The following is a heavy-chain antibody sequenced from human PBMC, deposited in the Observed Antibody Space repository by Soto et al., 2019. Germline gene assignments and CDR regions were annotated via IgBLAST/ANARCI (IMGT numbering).Heavy chain of an antibody. J-gene: IGHJ4*02. V-gene: IGHV4-39*01. CDR1: GGSISSSSYY. Sequence: PSETLSLTCTVSGGSISSSSYYWGWIRQPPGKGLEWIGSIYYSGSTYYNPSLKSRVTISVDTSKNQFSLKLSSVTAADTAVYYFARHGLGLAARIDYRGQGTLVTVST. CDR2: IYYSGST. CDR3: ARHGLGLAARIDY. D-gene: IGHD6-6*01.